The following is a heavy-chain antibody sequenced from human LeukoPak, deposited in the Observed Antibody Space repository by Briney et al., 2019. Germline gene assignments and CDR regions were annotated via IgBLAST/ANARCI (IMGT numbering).Heavy chain of an antibody. Sequence: PSETLSLTCTVSGGSISSSSYYWGWIRQPPGKGLEWIGSIYYSGSTYYNPSLKSRVTISVDTSKNQFSLKLSSVTAADTAVYYCARVYSSSWYVYHFDYWGQGTLVTVSS. CDR1: GGSISSSSYY. V-gene: IGHV4-39*07. CDR3: ARVYSSSWYVYHFDY. CDR2: IYYSGST. J-gene: IGHJ4*02. D-gene: IGHD6-13*01.